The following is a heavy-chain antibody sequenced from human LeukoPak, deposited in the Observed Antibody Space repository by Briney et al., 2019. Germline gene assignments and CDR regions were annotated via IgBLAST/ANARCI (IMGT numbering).Heavy chain of an antibody. V-gene: IGHV3-30*02. CDR2: IRYDGSNK. CDR1: GFIFSNYG. CDR3: AKGSYCSSNSCYFGWFDP. Sequence: PGGSLRLSCAASGFIFSNYGMHWVRQAPGKGLEWVAFIRYDGSNKYYADSVKGRFTISRDNSTNTLYLHMNSLRPEDTAVYYCAKGSYCSSNSCYFGWFDPWGQGTLVTVSS. D-gene: IGHD2-2*01. J-gene: IGHJ5*02.